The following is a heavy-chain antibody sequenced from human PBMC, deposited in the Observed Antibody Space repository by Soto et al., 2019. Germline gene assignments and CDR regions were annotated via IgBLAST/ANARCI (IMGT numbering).Heavy chain of an antibody. CDR3: ARDKDSGGTFDH. V-gene: IGHV1-69*13. CDR2: IIPIFGTA. D-gene: IGHD3-16*01. J-gene: IGHJ4*02. Sequence: GASVKVSCKASGGTFSSYAISWVRQAPGQGLEWMGGIIPIFGTANYAQKFQGRVTITADESTSTAYMELSSLRSEDTAVYYCARDKDSGGTFDHWGQGTLVIVSS. CDR1: GGTFSSYA.